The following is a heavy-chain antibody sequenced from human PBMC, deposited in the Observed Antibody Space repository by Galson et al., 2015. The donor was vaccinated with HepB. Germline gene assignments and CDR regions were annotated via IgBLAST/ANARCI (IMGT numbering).Heavy chain of an antibody. CDR1: GYTFTSYA. D-gene: IGHD2-2*01. J-gene: IGHJ3*02. Sequence: SVKVSCKASGYTFTSYAMHWVRQAPGQRLEWMGWINAGNGNTKYSQKFQGRVTITRDTSASTAYMELSSLRAEDTAVYYCASLYCSSTSCYSSPERDAFDIWGQGTMVTVSS. V-gene: IGHV1-3*01. CDR3: ASLYCSSTSCYSSPERDAFDI. CDR2: INAGNGNT.